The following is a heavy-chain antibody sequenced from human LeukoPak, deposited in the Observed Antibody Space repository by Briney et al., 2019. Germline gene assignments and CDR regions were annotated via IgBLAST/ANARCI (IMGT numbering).Heavy chain of an antibody. V-gene: IGHV3-53*01. D-gene: IGHD1-26*01. CDR1: GFTVSSNY. CDR3: ARDRVSGSYYRDYYYYYGMDV. J-gene: IGHJ6*02. CDR2: IYSGGST. Sequence: GGSLRLSCAASGFTVSSNYMSWVRQAPGKGLEWVSVIYSGGSTYYADSVKGRFTISRDNSKNTLYLQMNSLRAEDTAVYYCARDRVSGSYYRDYYYYYGMDVWGQGTTVTVSS.